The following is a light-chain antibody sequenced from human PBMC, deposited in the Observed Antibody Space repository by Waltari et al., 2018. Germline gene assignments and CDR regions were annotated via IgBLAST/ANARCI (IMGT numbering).Light chain of an antibody. CDR2: DAS. CDR1: EFVGNDY. J-gene: IGKJ1*01. CDR3: QQYYSSPWT. Sequence: EIVLTQSPGTLSWSPGERATLSCRASEFVGNDYLAWYQQKPGQAPRLLIYDASRRATGTPDRFSGSGSGTDFSLTISRLEPEDVAVYYCQQYYSSPWTFGQGTKVDI. V-gene: IGKV3-20*01.